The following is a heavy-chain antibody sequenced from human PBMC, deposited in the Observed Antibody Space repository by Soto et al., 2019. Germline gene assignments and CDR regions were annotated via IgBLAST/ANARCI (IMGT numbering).Heavy chain of an antibody. D-gene: IGHD6-19*01. V-gene: IGHV1-18*01. CDR3: AVRGSDTSKGLLG. CDR2: ISPYNANT. J-gene: IGHJ4*02. Sequence: QVQLVQSGGEVREPGASVKVSCKASGYSFLCYAISWVRQAPGQGLEWLGWISPYNANTKYGERVQGRVTITTDTATSTAYLELRSLTSDDTAVYYCAVRGSDTSKGLLGWGQGTLVTVSS. CDR1: GYSFLCYA.